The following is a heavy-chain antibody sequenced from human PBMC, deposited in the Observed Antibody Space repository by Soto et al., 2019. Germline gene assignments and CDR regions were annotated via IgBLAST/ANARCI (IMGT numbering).Heavy chain of an antibody. CDR2: ISYTGSA. CDR3: ARVNYGDYYYGMDV. V-gene: IGHV4-59*01. J-gene: IGHJ6*02. CDR1: GGSINYSY. D-gene: IGHD4-17*01. Sequence: SETLSLTCTVSGGSINYSYWTWIRQPPGKGLEWIGYISYTGSANYNASLKSRLTISVDTSKNQFSLKLSSVTAADTALYYCARVNYGDYYYGMDVWGQGTTVTVSS.